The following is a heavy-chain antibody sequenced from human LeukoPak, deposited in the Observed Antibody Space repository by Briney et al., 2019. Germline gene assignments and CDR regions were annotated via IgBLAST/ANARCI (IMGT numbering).Heavy chain of an antibody. V-gene: IGHV3-23*01. CDR3: ATYRQVLLPFES. D-gene: IGHD2-8*02. CDR2: IFPSGGEI. Sequence: GSLRLSCAASGSTFSTFVMIWVRQPPGKGLEWVSSIFPSGGEIHYADSVRGRFTISRDNSKSTLSLQMNSLRTEDTAIYYCATYRQVLLPFESWGQGTLVTVSS. J-gene: IGHJ4*02. CDR1: GSTFSTFV.